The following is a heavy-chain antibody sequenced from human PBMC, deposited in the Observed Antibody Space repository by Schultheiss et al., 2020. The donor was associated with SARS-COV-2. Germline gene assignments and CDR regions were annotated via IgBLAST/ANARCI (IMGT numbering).Heavy chain of an antibody. CDR2: IYFTGST. V-gene: IGHV4-59*01. Sequence: SETLSLTCSVSGSSITGFFWTWIRQPPGKGLDPIGHIYFTGSTNYNPSLKSRVTISIDTSKNQFSLKLGSVTAADTAVYFCARATGVESLFSVRGGSFDFWGRGALVTVSS. CDR1: GSSITGFF. J-gene: IGHJ4*02. D-gene: IGHD5-24*01. CDR3: ARATGVESLFSVRGGSFDF.